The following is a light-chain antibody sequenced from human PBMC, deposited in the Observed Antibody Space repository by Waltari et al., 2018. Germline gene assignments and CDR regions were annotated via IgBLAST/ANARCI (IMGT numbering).Light chain of an antibody. Sequence: QSALTQPPSVSGSPGQSVTTSCTGTSSDVGFYNRVSWYQQSPGTAPKLMIYEVTNRPSGVPDRFSGSKSGDTASLTISGLQAEDEADYYCSSYTSSNTYLFGTGTKVTVL. CDR1: SSDVGFYNR. J-gene: IGLJ1*01. CDR3: SSYTSSNTYL. V-gene: IGLV2-18*02. CDR2: EVT.